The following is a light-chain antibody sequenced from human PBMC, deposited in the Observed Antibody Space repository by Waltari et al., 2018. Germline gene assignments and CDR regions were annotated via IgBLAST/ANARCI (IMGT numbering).Light chain of an antibody. CDR3: QQRSSWPPT. Sequence: ELVLTQSPATLSLSPGERATLSCRASQSVRRYLAWYQQKPGQAPRLLIYDASNRATGIPARFSGGGSGTDFTLTISSLAPEDFAVYYCQQRSSWPPTFGQGTKVEIK. CDR2: DAS. V-gene: IGKV3-11*01. CDR1: QSVRRY. J-gene: IGKJ1*01.